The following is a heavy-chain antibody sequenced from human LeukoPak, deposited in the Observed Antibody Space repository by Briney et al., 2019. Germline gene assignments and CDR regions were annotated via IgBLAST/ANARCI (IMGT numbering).Heavy chain of an antibody. Sequence: PSETLPLTCTVSGGSISSSSYYWGWIRQPPGKGLEWIGSIYYSGSTYYNPSLKSRVTISVDTSKNQFSLKLSSVTAADTAVYYCVRKKIAVAGPPHAFDIWGQGTMVTVSS. D-gene: IGHD6-19*01. CDR3: VRKKIAVAGPPHAFDI. CDR2: IYYSGST. CDR1: GGSISSSSYY. J-gene: IGHJ3*02. V-gene: IGHV4-39*01.